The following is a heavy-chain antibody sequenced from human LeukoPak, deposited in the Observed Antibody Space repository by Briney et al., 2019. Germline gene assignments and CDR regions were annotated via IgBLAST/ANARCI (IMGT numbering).Heavy chain of an antibody. V-gene: IGHV3-48*01. CDR3: ARDKAGNMDV. CDR2: ISSSSAI. CDR1: GFTFSGYS. J-gene: IGHJ6*03. Sequence: GGSLRLSCAASGFTFSGYSMNWVRQAPGKGLEWVSYISSSSAIYYADSVKGRFTISRDNAKNSLYLQMNSLRAEDTAVYYCARDKAGNMDVWGKGTTVTVSS.